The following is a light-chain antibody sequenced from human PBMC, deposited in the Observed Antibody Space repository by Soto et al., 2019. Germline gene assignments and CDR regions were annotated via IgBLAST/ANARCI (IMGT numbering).Light chain of an antibody. CDR3: QQYKNWPLIT. J-gene: IGKJ5*01. CDR2: DAS. CDR1: QSVSSN. Sequence: EIVITQSPATLSVSPGERATLSCRSSQSVSSNLAWYQQKPGQAPRLLIYDASTRATGLPARFSGSGSGTEFTLTVSSLQSEDFAVYYCQQYKNWPLITFGQGTRLEIK. V-gene: IGKV3-15*01.